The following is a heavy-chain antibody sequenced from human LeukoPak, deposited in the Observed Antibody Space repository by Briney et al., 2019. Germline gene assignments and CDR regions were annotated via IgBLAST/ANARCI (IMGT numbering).Heavy chain of an antibody. J-gene: IGHJ4*02. Sequence: GGSLRLSCAASGFTFNNYAMHWVRQAPGKGLEWVAFISNDGNNKYYADSVKGRFTISIDNSKNTLYLQMNSLRAEDTAVYYCARGHWSGYYVYWGQGTQVTLSS. D-gene: IGHD3-3*01. V-gene: IGHV3-30*04. CDR3: ARGHWSGYYVY. CDR2: ISNDGNNK. CDR1: GFTFNNYA.